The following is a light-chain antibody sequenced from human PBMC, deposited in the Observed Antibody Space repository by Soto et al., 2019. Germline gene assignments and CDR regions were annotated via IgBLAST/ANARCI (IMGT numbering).Light chain of an antibody. CDR2: GAS. J-gene: IGKJ1*01. CDR3: QLYGSSPKT. Sequence: EIMLTQSPGTLSLSPEERATLSCRATQTISSNYLAWYRQKPGQAPKLLIHGASTRATGIPDRFSGSGSGTDFTLTISRLEPEDFAVYYCQLYGSSPKTFGQGTKVDIK. CDR1: QTISSNY. V-gene: IGKV3-20*01.